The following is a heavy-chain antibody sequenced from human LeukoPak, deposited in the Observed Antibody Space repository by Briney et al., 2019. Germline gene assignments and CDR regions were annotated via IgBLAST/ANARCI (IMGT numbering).Heavy chain of an antibody. CDR1: GGSFSGYY. CDR3: ARVRCGGDCSDNWFDP. J-gene: IGHJ5*02. V-gene: IGHV4-34*01. CDR2: INHSGGT. Sequence: PSETLSLTCAVYGGSFSGYYWSWIRQPPGKGLEWIGEINHSGGTNYNPSLKSRVTISVDTSKNQFSLKLSSVTAADTAVYYCARVRCGGDCSDNWFDPWGQGTLVTVSS. D-gene: IGHD2-21*02.